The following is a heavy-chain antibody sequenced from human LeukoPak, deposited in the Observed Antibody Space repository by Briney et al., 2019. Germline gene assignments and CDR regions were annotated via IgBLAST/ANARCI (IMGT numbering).Heavy chain of an antibody. V-gene: IGHV3-23*01. CDR3: AKDRVSPGFNLFDP. D-gene: IGHD2/OR15-2a*01. CDR2: INGRGDNN. CDR1: GFTFSNYS. Sequence: GGSLRLSCAASGFTFSNYSMNWVRQAPGKGLEWVSAINGRGDNNYYAASVKGRFTISRDNSKSKLFLQMNSLRAEDSAIYYCAKDRVSPGFNLFDPWGEGTLVTVSS. J-gene: IGHJ5*02.